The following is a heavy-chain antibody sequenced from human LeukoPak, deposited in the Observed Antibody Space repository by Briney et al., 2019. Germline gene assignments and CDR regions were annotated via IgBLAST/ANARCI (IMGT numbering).Heavy chain of an antibody. Sequence: WGSLRLSCAASGFTFSSYWMSWVRQAPGKGLEWVSSISSSGSFLYYADSVKGRFTISRDNTKNSLYLQMNSLRVEDTAVYFCARGLFGVINPTDYWGQGTLVTVSS. CDR3: ARGLFGVINPTDY. V-gene: IGHV3-21*01. CDR2: ISSSGSFL. CDR1: GFTFSSYW. D-gene: IGHD3-3*01. J-gene: IGHJ4*02.